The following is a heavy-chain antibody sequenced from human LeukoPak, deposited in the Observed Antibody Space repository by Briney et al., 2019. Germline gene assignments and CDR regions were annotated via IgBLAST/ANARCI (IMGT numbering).Heavy chain of an antibody. D-gene: IGHD3-10*01. V-gene: IGHV3-11*01. CDR1: GFTFSDYY. CDR3: AKSPWFGAIPSYFDY. Sequence: PGGSLRLSCAASGFTFSDYYMSWIRQAPGKGLEWVSYISSSGSTIYYADSVKGRFTISGDNSKNTLYVQMNSLRADDTAVYYCAKSPWFGAIPSYFDYWGQGTLVTVSS. J-gene: IGHJ4*02. CDR2: ISSSGSTI.